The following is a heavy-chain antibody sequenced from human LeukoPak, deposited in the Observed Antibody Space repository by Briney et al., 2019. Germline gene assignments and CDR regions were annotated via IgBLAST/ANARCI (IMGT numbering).Heavy chain of an antibody. CDR2: IYYSGST. D-gene: IGHD6-13*01. CDR3: ARAYSSSWLYYFDY. J-gene: IGHJ4*02. Sequence: SETLSLTCTVSGGSISSYYWSWIRQPPGKGLEWFGYIYYSGSTNYNPSLKSRVTISVDTSKNQFSLKLSSVTAADTAVYYCARAYSSSWLYYFDYWGQGTLVTVSS. CDR1: GGSISSYY. V-gene: IGHV4-59*01.